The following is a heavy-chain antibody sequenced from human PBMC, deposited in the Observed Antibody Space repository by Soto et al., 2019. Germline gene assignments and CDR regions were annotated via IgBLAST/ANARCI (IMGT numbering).Heavy chain of an antibody. J-gene: IGHJ5*02. CDR1: GFTFSSYA. CDR3: LADPNWFDR. Sequence: GGSLRLSCAASGFTFSSYAMSWVRQAPGKGLEWVSVISFTGSTYYADSVKGRFTITRDNSKNMVFLQMTSLRVEDTALYYCLADPNWFDRWGQGTMVTVSS. V-gene: IGHV3-23*01. CDR2: ISFTGST.